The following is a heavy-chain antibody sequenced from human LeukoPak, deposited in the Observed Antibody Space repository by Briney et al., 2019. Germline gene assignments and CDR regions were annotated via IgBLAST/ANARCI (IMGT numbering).Heavy chain of an antibody. CDR3: ARQESRSPGIPFDY. V-gene: IGHV3-7*01. Sequence: GGSLRLSCAASGFTFSSYWMSWVRQAPGKGLEWVANIKQDGSEKYYVDSVKGRFTISRDNAKNSLYLQMNSLRAEDTAVYYCARQESRSPGIPFDYWGQGTLVTVSS. D-gene: IGHD1-14*01. CDR2: IKQDGSEK. J-gene: IGHJ4*02. CDR1: GFTFSSYW.